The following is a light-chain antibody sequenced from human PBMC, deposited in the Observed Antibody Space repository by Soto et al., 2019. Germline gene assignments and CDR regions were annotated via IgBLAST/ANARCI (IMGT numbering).Light chain of an antibody. CDR2: GSS. J-gene: IGKJ4*01. V-gene: IGKV3D-15*01. CDR3: QQYINWGIS. CDR1: ENVGTN. Sequence: IEMTQSPATLSVSPGEGVTLSCRASENVGTNLAWYQQKPGQAPRLLIYGSSTRATGIPATFSGSGSGTELTLTISSLQSEESAIYYCQQYINWGISFGGGTKVEIK.